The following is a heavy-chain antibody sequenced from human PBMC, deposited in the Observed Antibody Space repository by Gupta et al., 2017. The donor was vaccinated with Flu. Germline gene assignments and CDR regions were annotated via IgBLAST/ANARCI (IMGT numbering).Heavy chain of an antibody. J-gene: IGHJ3*02. Sequence: QVQLQESGPGLVKPSQTLSLTCTVSGGSIRSGSYYWSWIRQPAGKGLEWIGRIYTSGSTNYNPSLKSRVTISVDTSKNQFSLKLSSVTAADTAVYYCARANWNYELAFDIWGQGTMVTVSS. D-gene: IGHD1-7*01. CDR1: GGSIRSGSYY. CDR2: IYTSGST. CDR3: ARANWNYELAFDI. V-gene: IGHV4-61*02.